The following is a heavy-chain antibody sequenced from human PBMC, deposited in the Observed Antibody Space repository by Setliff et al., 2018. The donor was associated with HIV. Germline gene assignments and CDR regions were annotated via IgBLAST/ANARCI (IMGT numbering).Heavy chain of an antibody. CDR3: TRHRGSFDY. D-gene: IGHD1-26*01. V-gene: IGHV3-48*04. Sequence: GGSLRLSCAASGFNFRSYGMTWVRQAPGKGLDWVAHIGSSNHGIHYTASVQGRFTVSRDNANNLLFLQMNNLRVEDTAIYYCTRHRGSFDYWGLGTLVTVSS. CDR2: IGSSNHGI. CDR1: GFNFRSYG. J-gene: IGHJ4*02.